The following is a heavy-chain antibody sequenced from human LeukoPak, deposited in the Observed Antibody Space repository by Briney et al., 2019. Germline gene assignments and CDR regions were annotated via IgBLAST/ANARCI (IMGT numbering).Heavy chain of an antibody. CDR3: ARGGRYCSGGSCYRSRYNWFDP. CDR1: GGSFSGYY. D-gene: IGHD2-15*01. Sequence: NPSETLSLTCAVYGGSFSGYYWSWIRQPPGKGLEWIGEINHSGSTNYNPSLKSRVTISVDTFKNQFSLKLSSVTAADTAVYYCARGGRYCSGGSCYRSRYNWFDPWGQGTLVTVSS. V-gene: IGHV4-34*01. CDR2: INHSGST. J-gene: IGHJ5*02.